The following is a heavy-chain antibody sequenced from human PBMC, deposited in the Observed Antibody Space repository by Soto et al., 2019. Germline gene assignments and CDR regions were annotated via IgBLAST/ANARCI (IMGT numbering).Heavy chain of an antibody. Sequence: GGSLRLSCAASGFTFSSYAMHWVRQAPGKGLEWVAVISYDGSNKYYADSVKGRFTISRDNSKNTLYLQMNSLRAEDTAVYYCARDYDFWSGYYIGYYYYGMDVWGQGTTVSVSS. CDR1: GFTFSSYA. CDR2: ISYDGSNK. J-gene: IGHJ6*02. D-gene: IGHD3-3*01. CDR3: ARDYDFWSGYYIGYYYYGMDV. V-gene: IGHV3-30-3*01.